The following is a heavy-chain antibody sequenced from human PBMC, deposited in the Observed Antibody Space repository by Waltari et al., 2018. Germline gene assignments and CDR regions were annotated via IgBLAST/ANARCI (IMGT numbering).Heavy chain of an antibody. CDR1: GFTFSAYG. CDR2: IRYDGSNE. Sequence: QVQLVESGGGVVQPGGSLRLSCGGSGFTFSAYGMHWVRQAPGKGLEWVTFIRYDGSNEQYADSVKGRFTISRDNSKNALFLQMNSLRTEDTAVYYCAKDLVGFTMFVQSGFNVWGQGTRVTVSS. CDR3: AKDLVGFTMFVQSGFNV. J-gene: IGHJ3*01. D-gene: IGHD3-10*02. V-gene: IGHV3-30*02.